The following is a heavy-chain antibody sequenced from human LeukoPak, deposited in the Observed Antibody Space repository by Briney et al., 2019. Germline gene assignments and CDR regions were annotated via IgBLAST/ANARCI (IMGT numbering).Heavy chain of an antibody. V-gene: IGHV3-11*01. CDR1: GFTFSDYY. J-gene: IGHJ4*02. CDR3: ARDPPPYYYDSSGSNPTDY. Sequence: GGSLRLSCAASGFTFSDYYMSWIRQAPGKGLEWVSYISSSGSTIYYADSVKGRFTISRDNAKNSLYLQMNSLRAEDTAEYYCARDPPPYYYDSSGSNPTDYWGQGTLVTVSS. D-gene: IGHD3-22*01. CDR2: ISSSGSTI.